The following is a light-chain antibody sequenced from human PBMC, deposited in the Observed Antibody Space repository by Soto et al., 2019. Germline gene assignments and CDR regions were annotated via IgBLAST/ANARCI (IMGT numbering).Light chain of an antibody. CDR2: DNQ. J-gene: IGLJ2*01. V-gene: IGLV1-51*01. CDR3: GTWDSSLTIGVI. CDR1: SCNVWKNF. Sequence: QSVLTQPPSVSAAPGQKVSISCSGSSCNVWKNFVSWYQHVPGKAPKLLIYDNQKRPSGIPDRFSASKSGTLATLDITGLQTGDEADYYCGTWDSSLTIGVIFGGGTKLTVL.